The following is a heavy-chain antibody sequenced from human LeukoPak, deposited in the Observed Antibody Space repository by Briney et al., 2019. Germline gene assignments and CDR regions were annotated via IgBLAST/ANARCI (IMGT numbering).Heavy chain of an antibody. V-gene: IGHV1-2*02. J-gene: IGHJ6*03. CDR3: ARTYSSGWYYYYYMDV. Sequence: ASVKVSCKASGYTFTGDYMYWVRLAPGQGLEWMGWINPNSGGTKYAQKFQGRVTMTRDTSISTAYMELRSLRSDDTAVYYCARTYSSGWYYYYYMDVWGKGTTVTVSS. CDR2: INPNSGGT. CDR1: GYTFTGDY. D-gene: IGHD6-19*01.